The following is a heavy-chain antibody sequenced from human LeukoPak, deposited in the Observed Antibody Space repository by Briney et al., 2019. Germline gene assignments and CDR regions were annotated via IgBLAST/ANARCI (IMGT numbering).Heavy chain of an antibody. J-gene: IGHJ3*02. V-gene: IGHV1-18*01. CDR2: ISAYNGNT. CDR3: ARVRGVGPAGAFDI. Sequence: ASVKVSCKASGYTFTSYGISWVRQAPGQGLEWMGWISAYNGNTNYAQKLQGRVTMTTDTSTRTAYMELRSLRSDDTAVYYCARVRGVGPAGAFDIWGQGTMVSVSS. CDR1: GYTFTSYG. D-gene: IGHD1-26*01.